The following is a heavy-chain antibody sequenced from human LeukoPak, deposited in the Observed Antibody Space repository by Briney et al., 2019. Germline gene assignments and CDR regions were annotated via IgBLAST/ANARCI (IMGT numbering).Heavy chain of an antibody. CDR2: ISAYNGNT. J-gene: IGHJ4*02. V-gene: IGHV1-18*01. CDR3: ARSLFYYDSSGYQIDY. D-gene: IGHD3-22*01. CDR1: GYTFTSYG. Sequence: ASVKVPCKASGYTFTSYGISWVRQAPGQGLEWMGWISAYNGNTNYAQKLQGRVTMTTDTSTSTAYMELRSLRSDDTAVYYCARSLFYYDSSGYQIDYWGQGTLVTVSS.